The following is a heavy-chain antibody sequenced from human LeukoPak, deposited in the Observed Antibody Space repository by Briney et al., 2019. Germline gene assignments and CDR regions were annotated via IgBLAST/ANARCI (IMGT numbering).Heavy chain of an antibody. CDR2: ISGSGGST. Sequence: GGSLRLSCAASGFTVSSNYMSWVRQAPGKGLEWVSAISGSGGSTYYADSVKGRFTISRDNSKNTLYLQMNSLRAEDTAVYYCAKDHSVVVVAASTFDYWGQGTLVTVSS. D-gene: IGHD2-15*01. J-gene: IGHJ4*02. CDR1: GFTVSSNY. CDR3: AKDHSVVVVAASTFDY. V-gene: IGHV3-23*01.